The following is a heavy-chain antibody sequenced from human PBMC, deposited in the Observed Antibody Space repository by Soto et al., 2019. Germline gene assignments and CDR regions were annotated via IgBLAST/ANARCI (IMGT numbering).Heavy chain of an antibody. J-gene: IGHJ4*02. V-gene: IGHV1-46*01. CDR2: IDPSGNGT. Sequence: ALVKVSCRTSGHTLINYYMHWVRQAPGQGLDWLGKIDPSGNGTSYAERFQGRITLTSDTSTKTVYVELSSLRSEDTAIYYCAINYYDSSGYLYLGQGTLVTVSS. D-gene: IGHD3-22*01. CDR1: GHTLINYY. CDR3: AINYYDSSGYLY.